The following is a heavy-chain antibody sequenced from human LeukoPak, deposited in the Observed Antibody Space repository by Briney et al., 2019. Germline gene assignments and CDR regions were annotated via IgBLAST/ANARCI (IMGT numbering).Heavy chain of an antibody. J-gene: IGHJ6*03. CDR2: VSTSGGT. CDR3: ARSILWYRQYYFYMDV. V-gene: IGHV4-61*02. CDR1: GGFISSSNYY. Sequence: SETLSLTCTVSGGFISSSNYYWSWIRQPAGKGLEWIGRVSTSGGTIYNPSLKSRVTISVDTSNNQFSLKLTSVTAADTAVYYCARSILWYRQYYFYMDVWGKGTAVTVSS. D-gene: IGHD2-21*01.